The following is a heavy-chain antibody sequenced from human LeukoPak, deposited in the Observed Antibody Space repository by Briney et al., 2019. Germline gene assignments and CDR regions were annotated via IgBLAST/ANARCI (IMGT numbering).Heavy chain of an antibody. J-gene: IGHJ1*01. CDR2: ISGSGGST. Sequence: GGSLRLSCAASGFTFSSYAMSWVRQAPGKGLEWVSAISGSGGSTYYADSAKGRFTISRDNSKNTLYLQMNSLRAEDTAVYFCSAQYCSGGSCAEPHWGQGTLVTVSS. V-gene: IGHV3-23*01. CDR3: SAQYCSGGSCAEPH. D-gene: IGHD2-15*01. CDR1: GFTFSSYA.